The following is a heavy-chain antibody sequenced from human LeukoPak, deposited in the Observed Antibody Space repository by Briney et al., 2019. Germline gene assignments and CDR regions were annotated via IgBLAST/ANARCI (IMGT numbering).Heavy chain of an antibody. CDR1: GFTFTHSA. D-gene: IGHD1-26*01. V-gene: IGHV1-58*01. CDR3: AAGLGESDTFDV. Sequence: SVKVSCKASGFTFTHSALQWVQQARGQRLEWIGWVVVGSGNTNYAQKFQERVTITRDMSTGTAYMELSSLRSEDTAVYYCAAGLGESDTFDVWGLGTMVTVSS. CDR2: VVVGSGNT. J-gene: IGHJ3*01.